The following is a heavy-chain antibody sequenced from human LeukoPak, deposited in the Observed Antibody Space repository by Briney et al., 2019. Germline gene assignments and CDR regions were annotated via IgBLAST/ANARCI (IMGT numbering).Heavy chain of an antibody. V-gene: IGHV4-61*01. CDR2: IYYSGST. CDR3: ARAPSWGTYYFDY. D-gene: IGHD3-16*01. CDR1: SYSISSDYY. Sequence: SETLSLTCSVSSYSISSDYYWNWIRQPPGQGLEWIGYIYYSGSTNYNPSLKSRVTISVDTSKNQFSLKLSSVTAADTAVYYCARAPSWGTYYFDYWGQGTLVTVSS. J-gene: IGHJ4*02.